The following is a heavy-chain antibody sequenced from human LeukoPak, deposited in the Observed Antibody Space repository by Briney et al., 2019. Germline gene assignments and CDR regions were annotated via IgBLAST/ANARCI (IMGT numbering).Heavy chain of an antibody. CDR2: IIPILGIA. Sequence: SVKVSCKASGGTFSSYTISWVRQAPGQGLEWMGRIIPILGIANYAQKFQGRVTVTADKSTSTAYMELSSLRSEDTAVYYCARDVRGYCSSTSCYWFDPWGQGTLVTVSS. CDR3: ARDVRGYCSSTSCYWFDP. J-gene: IGHJ5*02. V-gene: IGHV1-69*04. D-gene: IGHD2-2*01. CDR1: GGTFSSYT.